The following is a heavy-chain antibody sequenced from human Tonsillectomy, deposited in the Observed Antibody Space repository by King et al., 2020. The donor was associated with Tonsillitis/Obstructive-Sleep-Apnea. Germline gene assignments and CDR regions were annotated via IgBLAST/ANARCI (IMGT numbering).Heavy chain of an antibody. Sequence: VQLVESGGGVVQPGGSLRLSCAASGFTFDDYAMHWVRQAPGKGLEWVSLISGDGGSIYYADSVKGRFTISRDNSKNSLYLQMNSLRTEDTALYYCAKALGGVRCSIRCYKGAFDIWGQGTMVTVSS. J-gene: IGHJ3*02. V-gene: IGHV3-43*02. CDR1: GFTFDDYA. CDR2: ISGDGGSI. CDR3: AKALGGVRCSIRCYKGAFDI. D-gene: IGHD2-2*02.